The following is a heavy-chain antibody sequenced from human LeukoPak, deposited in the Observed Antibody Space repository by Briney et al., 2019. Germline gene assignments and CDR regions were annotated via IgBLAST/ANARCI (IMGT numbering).Heavy chain of an antibody. Sequence: PSETLSLTCGVSGGSITSTNYWTWVRQPPGKGLEWIGYIFHSGSTFYNPSLKSRITMSVDTSKNQFSLKLSSVTAADTAVYYCARGELLYHYWGQGALVTVSS. V-gene: IGHV4-30-4*01. CDR3: ARGELLYHY. D-gene: IGHD2-15*01. J-gene: IGHJ4*02. CDR1: GGSITSTNY. CDR2: IFHSGST.